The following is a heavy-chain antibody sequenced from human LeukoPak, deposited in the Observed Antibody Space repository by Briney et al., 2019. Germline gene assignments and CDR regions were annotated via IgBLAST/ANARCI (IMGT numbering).Heavy chain of an antibody. CDR2: IYYSGST. CDR3: ARSITMVRAEGDY. D-gene: IGHD3-10*01. CDR1: GGSISSYY. Sequence: PSETLSLTFTVSGGSISSYYWSWIQQPPGKGLEWIGYIYYSGSTNYNPSLKSRVTISVDTSKNQFSLKLSSVTAADTAVYYCARSITMVRAEGDYWGQGTLVTVSS. J-gene: IGHJ4*02. V-gene: IGHV4-59*08.